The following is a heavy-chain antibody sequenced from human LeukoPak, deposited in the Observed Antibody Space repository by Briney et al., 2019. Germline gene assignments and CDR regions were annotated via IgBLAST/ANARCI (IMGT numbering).Heavy chain of an antibody. V-gene: IGHV4-34*01. CDR2: INHSGST. D-gene: IGHD3-22*01. J-gene: IGHJ4*02. CDR3: ARGFRYYYDSSGHDY. CDR1: GGSFSGYY. Sequence: SETLSLTCAVYGGSFSGYYWSWIRQPPGKGLEWIGEINHSGSTNYDPSLKSRVTISVDTSKNQFSLKLSSVTAADTAVYYCARGFRYYYDSSGHDYWGQGTLVTVSS.